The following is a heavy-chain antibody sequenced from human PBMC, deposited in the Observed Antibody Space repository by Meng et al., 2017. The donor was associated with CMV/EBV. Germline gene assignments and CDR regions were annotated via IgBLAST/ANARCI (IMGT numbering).Heavy chain of an antibody. J-gene: IGHJ3*02. CDR3: ARESGPGGCGGAFDI. Sequence: GESLKISCAASGFTFSSYWMHWVRQAPGKGLVWVSRINSDGSSTSYADSVKGRFTISRDNAKNTLYLQMNSLRAEDTAVYYCARESGPGGCGGAFDIWGQGTMVTVSS. D-gene: IGHD3-10*01. CDR2: INSDGSST. V-gene: IGHV3-74*01. CDR1: GFTFSSYW.